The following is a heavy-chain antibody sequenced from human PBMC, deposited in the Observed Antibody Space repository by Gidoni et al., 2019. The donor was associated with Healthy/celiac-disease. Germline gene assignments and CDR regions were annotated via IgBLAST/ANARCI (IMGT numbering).Heavy chain of an antibody. D-gene: IGHD6-6*01. Sequence: QVQLVQSGAAVKKPGASVKVSCKAAGYTFTVYYMHWVRQAPGQGLAWMGWINPNSGGTNYAQKFQGWGTMTRDMSISTAYMELSRLRSDDTAVYYCARALPRIAARRVDYYYMDFWGKGTTVTVSS. CDR1: GYTFTVYY. CDR3: ARALPRIAARRVDYYYMDF. CDR2: INPNSGGT. J-gene: IGHJ6*03. V-gene: IGHV1-2*04.